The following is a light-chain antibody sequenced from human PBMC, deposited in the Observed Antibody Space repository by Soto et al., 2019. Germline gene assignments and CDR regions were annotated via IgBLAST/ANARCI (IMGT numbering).Light chain of an antibody. V-gene: IGLV2-8*01. CDR2: EYS. J-gene: IGLJ2*01. CDR1: SSDVGGYNY. Sequence: QSALTQPPSASGSPGQSVTISCTGTSSDVGGYNYVPWYQQHPGKAPKLIIYEYSNRPSGVPDRFSGSKSGNTASLTVSGLQAEEEDDYYCSSDAGSNSLVFGGGTKLTVL. CDR3: SSDAGSNSLV.